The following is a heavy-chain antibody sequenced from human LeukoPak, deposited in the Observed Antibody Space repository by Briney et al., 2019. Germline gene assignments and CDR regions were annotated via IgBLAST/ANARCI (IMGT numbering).Heavy chain of an antibody. J-gene: IGHJ4*02. CDR3: GRIIRGYSYGASDY. V-gene: IGHV1-8*03. D-gene: IGHD5-18*01. Sequence: ASVKVSCKASGYTFTSYDINWVRQATGQGLEWMGWMNPNSGNTGYAQKFQGRVTITRNTSISTAYMELSSLRSEDTAVYYCGRIIRGYSYGASDYWGQGTLVTVSS. CDR1: GYTFTSYD. CDR2: MNPNSGNT.